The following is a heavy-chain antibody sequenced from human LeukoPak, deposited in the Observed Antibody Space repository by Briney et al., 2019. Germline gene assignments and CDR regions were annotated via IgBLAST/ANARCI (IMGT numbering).Heavy chain of an antibody. CDR2: IRSKANNYAT. J-gene: IGHJ6*02. D-gene: IGHD4/OR15-4a*01. CDR1: GFIFSDST. V-gene: IGHV3-73*01. CDR3: IRGATSGSYYGFDV. Sequence: PGGSLRLSCAALGFIFSDSTVHWVRQASGTGLEWVGRIRSKANNYATAYATSVQGRFTLSRDDSKNTAYLQMNSLKIEDTAVYYCIRGATSGSYYGFDVWGQGATVTV.